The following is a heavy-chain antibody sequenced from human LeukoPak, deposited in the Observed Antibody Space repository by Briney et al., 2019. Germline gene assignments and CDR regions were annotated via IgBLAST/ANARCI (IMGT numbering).Heavy chain of an antibody. CDR1: GGTFSSYA. J-gene: IGHJ4*02. D-gene: IGHD5-12*01. V-gene: IGHV1-69*05. CDR3: ARGVPALKWLRFDY. Sequence: SVKVSCKASGGTFSSYAISWVRQAPGQGPEWMGGIIPIFGTANYAQKFQGRVTITTDESTSTAYMELSSLRSEDTAVYYCARGVPALKWLRFDYWGQGTLVTVSS. CDR2: IIPIFGTA.